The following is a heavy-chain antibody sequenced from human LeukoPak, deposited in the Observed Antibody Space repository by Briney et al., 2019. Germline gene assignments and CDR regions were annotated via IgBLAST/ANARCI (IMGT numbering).Heavy chain of an antibody. Sequence: SETLSLTCTVSGGSISSGDYYWSWIRQPPGKGLEWIGYIYYSGSTYYNPSLKSRVTMSVDTSKNQFSPKPSSVTAADTAVYYCARVSYDYVWGSYLPFDYWGQGTLVTVSS. V-gene: IGHV4-30-4*08. CDR3: ARVSYDYVWGSYLPFDY. CDR2: IYYSGST. CDR1: GGSISSGDYY. D-gene: IGHD3-16*02. J-gene: IGHJ4*02.